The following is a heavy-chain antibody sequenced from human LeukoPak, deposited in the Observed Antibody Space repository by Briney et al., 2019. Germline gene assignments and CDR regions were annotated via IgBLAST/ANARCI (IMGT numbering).Heavy chain of an antibody. CDR2: ISSSSTYI. Sequence: GGSLRLSCAASGFTFSGYSLNWVRQAPGKGLEWVSSISSSSTYIYYADSVKGRFTISRDNTKKSLYLQMNSLRAEDTAVYYCARGGVCSSTSCYRRHFDYWGQGTLVTVSS. J-gene: IGHJ4*02. CDR1: GFTFSGYS. D-gene: IGHD2-2*01. V-gene: IGHV3-21*01. CDR3: ARGGVCSSTSCYRRHFDY.